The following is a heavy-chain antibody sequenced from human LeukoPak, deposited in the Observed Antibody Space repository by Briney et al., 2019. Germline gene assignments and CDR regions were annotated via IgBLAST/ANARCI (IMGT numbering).Heavy chain of an antibody. D-gene: IGHD1-14*01. V-gene: IGHV3-11*04. CDR3: VKDNPLDY. J-gene: IGHJ4*02. Sequence: GGSLRLSCAASGFTFSDNYMSWIRQAPGKGLEWVSYISSSGNTTKNADSVKGRFTISRDNSKNTLYLHINSLRAEDTAVYYCVKDNPLDYWGQGTLVIVSS. CDR2: ISSSGNTT. CDR1: GFTFSDNY.